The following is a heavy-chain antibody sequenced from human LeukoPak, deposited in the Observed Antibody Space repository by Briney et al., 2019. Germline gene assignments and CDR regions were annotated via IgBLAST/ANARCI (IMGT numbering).Heavy chain of an antibody. CDR2: MSPNNGNT. CDR3: ASNPPRTGDFNS. D-gene: IGHD7-27*01. V-gene: IGHV1-8*01. J-gene: IGHJ4*02. CDR1: GYTFTNYD. Sequence: EASVKVSCKTSGYTFTNYDINRVRQATGQGLEWLGWMSPNNGNTGYAQKFQGRVTMTRDTSINTAYMELSSLRSEDTAVYYCASNPPRTGDFNSWGQGALVTVSS.